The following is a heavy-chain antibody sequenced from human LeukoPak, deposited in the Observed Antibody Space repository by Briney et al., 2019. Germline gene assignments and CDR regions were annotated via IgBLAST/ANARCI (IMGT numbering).Heavy chain of an antibody. J-gene: IGHJ3*02. CDR3: ASPPLAGGDAFDI. CDR2: ISSSGTTI. V-gene: IGHV3-11*04. CDR1: GFTFSDYY. Sequence: GGSLRLSCAAPGFTFSDYYMSWIRQAPGKGLEWVSYISSSGTTIYYADSVKGRFTISRDNAKNSLYLQMNSLRAEDTAVYYCASPPLAGGDAFDIWGQGTMVTVSS. D-gene: IGHD1-26*01.